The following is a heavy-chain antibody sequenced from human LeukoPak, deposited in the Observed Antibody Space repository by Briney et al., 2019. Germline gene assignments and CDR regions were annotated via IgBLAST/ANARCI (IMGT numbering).Heavy chain of an antibody. J-gene: IGHJ6*02. CDR2: IYYSGST. V-gene: IGHV4-59*01. Sequence: SETLSLTCTVSGGSISSYYWSWIRQPPGKGLEWIGYIYYSGSTNYNPSLKSRVTISVDTSKNQFSLKLSSVTAADTAVYYCARDGGSYDYYYYYGVDVWGQGTTVTVSS. D-gene: IGHD1-26*01. CDR3: ARDGGSYDYYYYYGVDV. CDR1: GGSISSYY.